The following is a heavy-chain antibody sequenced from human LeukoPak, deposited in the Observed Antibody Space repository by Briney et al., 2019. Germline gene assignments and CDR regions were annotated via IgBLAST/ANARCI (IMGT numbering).Heavy chain of an antibody. CDR1: GGSISSGDYY. V-gene: IGHV4-30-4*08. Sequence: SETLSLTCTVSGGSISSGDYYWSWIRQPPGKGLEWIGSISYSGSTYYNPALKSRVTISVDTSKNQFSLKLSSVTAADTAVYYCARGHYGSGSYYSRGGYFDYWGQGTLVTVSS. CDR2: ISYSGST. CDR3: ARGHYGSGSYYSRGGYFDY. D-gene: IGHD3-10*01. J-gene: IGHJ4*02.